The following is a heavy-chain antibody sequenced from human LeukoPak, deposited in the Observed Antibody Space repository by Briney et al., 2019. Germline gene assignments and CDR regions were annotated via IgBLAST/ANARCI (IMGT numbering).Heavy chain of an antibody. Sequence: SQTLSLTCTVSGGSISSGDYYWSWIRQPPGKGLEWIGYIYYSGSTYYNPSLKSRVTISVGTSKNQISLKLSSVTAADTAVYYCARTYYDFWSGYNWFDPWGQGTLVTVSS. D-gene: IGHD3-3*01. CDR2: IYYSGST. CDR3: ARTYYDFWSGYNWFDP. V-gene: IGHV4-30-4*01. CDR1: GGSISSGDYY. J-gene: IGHJ5*02.